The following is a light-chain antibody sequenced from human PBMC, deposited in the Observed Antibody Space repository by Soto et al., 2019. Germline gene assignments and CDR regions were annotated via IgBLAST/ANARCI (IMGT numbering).Light chain of an antibody. J-gene: IGKJ1*01. CDR3: QQYHSAPQP. CDR1: QSVLFSPNNKNY. CDR2: WAS. V-gene: IGKV4-1*01. Sequence: IVMTQSPDSLAVSLGERATINCKSSQSVLFSPNNKNYLAWYQQKPGQPPKLLIYWASTRESGVPDRFSGSGSGTDFPLTISRLQAEDVECYYCQQYHSAPQPFGQGTKVEIK.